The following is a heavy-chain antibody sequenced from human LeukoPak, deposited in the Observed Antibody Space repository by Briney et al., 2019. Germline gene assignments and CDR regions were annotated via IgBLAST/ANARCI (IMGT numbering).Heavy chain of an antibody. J-gene: IGHJ4*02. CDR3: ARDQYNWNPDFDY. CDR2: ISSSSSYI. Sequence: GGSLRLSCAASGFTFSSYSMNWVRQAPGKGLEWVSSISSSSSYIYYADSVKGRFTISRDNAKNSLYLQMNSLRAEDTAVYYCARDQYNWNPDFDYWSQGTLVTVSS. CDR1: GFTFSSYS. D-gene: IGHD1-20*01. V-gene: IGHV3-21*01.